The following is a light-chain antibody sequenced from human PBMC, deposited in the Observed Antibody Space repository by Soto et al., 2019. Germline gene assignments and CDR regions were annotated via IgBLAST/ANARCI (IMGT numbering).Light chain of an antibody. J-gene: IGKJ2*01. CDR3: QQSYRSPYT. Sequence: PLTQSPSSLSASVGDRVTVTCRASQNINIYLNWYQQKPGKATTLLIYGASSLQSGVPSRFSGGGSRTDFTLTISSLQAEDFATYYCQQSYRSPYTFGQGTRLEI. CDR2: GAS. CDR1: QNINIY. V-gene: IGKV1-39*01.